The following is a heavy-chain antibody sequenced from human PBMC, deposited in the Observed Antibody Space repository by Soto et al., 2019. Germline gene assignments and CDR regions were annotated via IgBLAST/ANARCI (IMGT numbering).Heavy chain of an antibody. CDR1: GGSISGGGYS. D-gene: IGHD3-22*01. Sequence: SETLSRTCAVSGGSISGGGYSGIWIRQPPGKGLEFIGFINHSGTTYYNPSLKSRVTISVDKSKNQFSLKLSSVTAADTAVFYCARGAVADYYDSSGPIDYWGQGTLVSVSP. J-gene: IGHJ4*02. CDR2: INHSGTT. V-gene: IGHV4-30-2*01. CDR3: ARGAVADYYDSSGPIDY.